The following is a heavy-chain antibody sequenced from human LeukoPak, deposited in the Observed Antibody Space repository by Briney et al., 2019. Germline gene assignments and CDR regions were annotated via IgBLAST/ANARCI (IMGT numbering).Heavy chain of an antibody. CDR1: GGSFSGYY. J-gene: IGHJ3*02. D-gene: IGHD3-3*01. Sequence: PSETLSLTCAVYGGSFSGYYWRWIRQPPGKGLEWIGEINHSGRTNYNPSLKSRVTISVDTSKNQFSLKVSSVTAADTAVYYCARGVGLRSDFDIWGQGTMATVSS. CDR3: ARGVGLRSDFDI. CDR2: INHSGRT. V-gene: IGHV4-34*01.